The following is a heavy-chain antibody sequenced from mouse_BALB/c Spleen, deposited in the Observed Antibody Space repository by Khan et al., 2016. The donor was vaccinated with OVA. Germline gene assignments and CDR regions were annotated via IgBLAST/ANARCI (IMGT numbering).Heavy chain of an antibody. Sequence: EVQLLEPGPGLVKPSQSLSLTCTVTGYSITSGYAWNWIRQFPGNKLEWMGYISYSGVTSYTPSLKSRISITRDTSKNQFFLQLNSVTTEDTATYYCARGNYYGYYFDYWGQGTTLTVSS. CDR2: ISYSGVT. V-gene: IGHV3-2*02. CDR3: ARGNYYGYYFDY. J-gene: IGHJ2*01. D-gene: IGHD1-1*01. CDR1: GYSITSGYA.